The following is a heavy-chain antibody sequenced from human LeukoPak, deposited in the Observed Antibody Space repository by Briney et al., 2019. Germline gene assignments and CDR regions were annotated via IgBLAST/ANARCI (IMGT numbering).Heavy chain of an antibody. CDR3: ASSPYASGSFRFDS. CDR2: IYHGGST. J-gene: IGHJ5*01. V-gene: IGHV4-4*02. CDR1: GVSVSSDNW. Sequence: PSETLSLTCAISGVSVSSDNWWTWVRQPSGKGLEWIGEIYHGGSTTYNPSLKSRVTISVDKSKSQFSLKLTSVTAADTAVYFCASSPYASGSFRFDSWGQGSLITVSS. D-gene: IGHD3-10*01.